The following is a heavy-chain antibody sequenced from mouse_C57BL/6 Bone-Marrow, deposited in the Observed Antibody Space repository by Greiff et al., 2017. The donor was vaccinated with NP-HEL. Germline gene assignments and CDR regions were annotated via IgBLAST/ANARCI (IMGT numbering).Heavy chain of an antibody. J-gene: IGHJ2*01. V-gene: IGHV1-84*01. Sequence: VQLQQSGPELVKPGASVKISCKASGYAFSSSWMNWVKQRPGKGLEWIGWIYPGSGNTKYNEKFKGKATLTVDTSSSTAYMQLSSLTSEDSAVYFCASDYFDYWGQGTTLTVSS. CDR1: GYAFSSSW. CDR2: IYPGSGNT. CDR3: ASDYFDY.